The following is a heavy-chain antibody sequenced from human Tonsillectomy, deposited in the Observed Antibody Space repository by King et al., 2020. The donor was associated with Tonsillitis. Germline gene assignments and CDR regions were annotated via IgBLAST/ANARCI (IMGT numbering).Heavy chain of an antibody. CDR3: ARGQAFGSSLYSGPWAFDV. CDR2: INAGNGNT. CDR1: GYTFTSYA. V-gene: IGHV1-3*01. Sequence: QLVQSGAEVKKPGASVKVSCKASGYTFTSYAMHWVRQAPGQRLEWMGWINAGNGNTKYSQKFQGRVTITRDTSASTVNMELSSLRSEDTAVYYCARGQAFGSSLYSGPWAFDVWGQGTMVTVSS. D-gene: IGHD6-13*01. J-gene: IGHJ3*01.